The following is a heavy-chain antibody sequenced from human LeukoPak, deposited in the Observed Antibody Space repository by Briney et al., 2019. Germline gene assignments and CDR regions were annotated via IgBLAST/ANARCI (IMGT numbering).Heavy chain of an antibody. Sequence: SETLSLTCTVSGDSISSYYWSWIRQPAGKGLEWIGRIYTSGSTNYNPSLESRVTISIDTSKKQFSLKLNSVTAADTAVYYCARESGSYLWRSWLNPWGQGTLVTVSS. CDR1: GDSISSYY. CDR2: IYTSGST. V-gene: IGHV4-4*07. J-gene: IGHJ5*02. CDR3: ARESGSYLWRSWLNP. D-gene: IGHD3-16*01.